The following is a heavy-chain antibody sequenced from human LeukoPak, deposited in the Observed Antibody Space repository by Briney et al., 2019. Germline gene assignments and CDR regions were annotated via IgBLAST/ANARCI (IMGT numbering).Heavy chain of an antibody. Sequence: GGSLRLSCAASGFTFSSYAMHWVRQAPGKGLEWVAVISYDGTNKFYADSVKGRFTISRDNSKDTLYLQMNSLRAEDTAVYYCAKDGDEGYSYGNWFDPWGQGTLVTVSS. CDR2: ISYDGTNK. J-gene: IGHJ5*02. CDR3: AKDGDEGYSYGNWFDP. V-gene: IGHV3-30-3*01. D-gene: IGHD5-18*01. CDR1: GFTFSSYA.